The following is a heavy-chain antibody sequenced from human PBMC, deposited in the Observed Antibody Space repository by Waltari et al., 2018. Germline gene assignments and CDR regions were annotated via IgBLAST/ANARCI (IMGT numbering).Heavy chain of an antibody. J-gene: IGHJ6*02. Sequence: PGRPLRLSCVASGFAFNNHAMHWVRQAPGKGLEWVAVISYDGSKEYYADSVKGRFTISRDNSKNTLYLQMNSLRAEDTAVYYCARRQVCSADRCSTGHYYLGIDVWGQGTTVTVSS. CDR3: ARRQVCSADRCSTGHYYLGIDV. V-gene: IGHV3-30-3*01. CDR1: GFAFNNHA. D-gene: IGHD2-15*01. CDR2: ISYDGSKE.